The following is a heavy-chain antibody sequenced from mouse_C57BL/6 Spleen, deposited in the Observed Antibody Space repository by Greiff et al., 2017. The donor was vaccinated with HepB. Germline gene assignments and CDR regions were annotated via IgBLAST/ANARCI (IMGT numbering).Heavy chain of an antibody. D-gene: IGHD1-1*01. V-gene: IGHV1-15*01. CDR2: IDPETGGT. CDR1: GYTFTDYE. Sequence: VQLQQSGAELVRPGASVTLSCKASGYTFTDYEMHWVKQTPVHGLEWIGAIDPETGGTAYNQKFKGKAILTADKSSSTAYMELRSLTSEDSAVYYCTSQHYYYGSSLWYFDVWGTGTTVTVSS. CDR3: TSQHYYYGSSLWYFDV. J-gene: IGHJ1*03.